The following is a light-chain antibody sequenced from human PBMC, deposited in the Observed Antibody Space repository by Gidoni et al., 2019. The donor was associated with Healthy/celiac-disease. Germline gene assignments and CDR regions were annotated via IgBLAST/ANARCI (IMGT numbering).Light chain of an antibody. V-gene: IGLV3-21*02. CDR1: NIGSKS. CDR3: QVWDSSSDHYVV. CDR2: DDS. J-gene: IGLJ2*01. Sequence: SYVLTQPTSVSVAPGQTARITCGGSNIGSKSVHWYQQKPGQAPVLVVYDDSDRPSGIPERFAGSNAGNTATLTISRVEAGDEADYYCQVWDSSSDHYVVFGGGTKLTVL.